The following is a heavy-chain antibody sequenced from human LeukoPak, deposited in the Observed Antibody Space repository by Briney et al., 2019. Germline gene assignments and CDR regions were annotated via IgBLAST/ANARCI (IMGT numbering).Heavy chain of an antibody. CDR3: ASRSSIWSGYQDTLYYFDS. CDR2: IYYSGST. J-gene: IGHJ4*02. V-gene: IGHV4-59*01. Sequence: PSETLSLTCVVSGASISTYYWTWIRQPPGKRLEWIGHIYYSGSTNYNPSLKSRVTISVDTSKNQFSLKLSSVTAAGTAVYYCASRSSIWSGYQDTLYYFDSWGQGTLVTVSS. D-gene: IGHD3-3*01. CDR1: GASISTYY.